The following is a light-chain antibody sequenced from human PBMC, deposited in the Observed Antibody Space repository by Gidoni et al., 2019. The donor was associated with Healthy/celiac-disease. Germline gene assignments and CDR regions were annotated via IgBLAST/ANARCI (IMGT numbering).Light chain of an antibody. CDR3: QQYNSYPCS. CDR2: KAS. Sequence: DIQMTQSPSTLSASVGDGVPITCRASQSISSCLAWYQQKPGKAPKLLIYKASSLESGVPSSFSGSGSGKEFTRTISSLQPDDFATYYGQQYNSYPCSFGQGTKLEIK. CDR1: QSISSC. J-gene: IGKJ2*04. V-gene: IGKV1-5*03.